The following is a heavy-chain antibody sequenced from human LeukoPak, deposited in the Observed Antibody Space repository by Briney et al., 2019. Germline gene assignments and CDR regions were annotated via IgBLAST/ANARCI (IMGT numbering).Heavy chain of an antibody. CDR3: ARVGTVPDPNWFDP. V-gene: IGHV1-2*02. Sequence: ASVKVSCKASGHTFSGYYMHWVRQAPGQGLEWMGWINPNSGGTNYAQKFQGRVTMTRDTSISTAYMELNRLGSDDTVVYYCARVGTVPDPNWFDPWGQGTLVTVSS. CDR2: INPNSGGT. CDR1: GHTFSGYY. D-gene: IGHD4-17*01. J-gene: IGHJ5*02.